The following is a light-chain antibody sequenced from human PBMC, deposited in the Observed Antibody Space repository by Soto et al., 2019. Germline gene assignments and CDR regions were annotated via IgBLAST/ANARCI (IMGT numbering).Light chain of an antibody. CDR1: QTISSW. J-gene: IGKJ1*01. CDR3: QHYNSYSEA. Sequence: DIQMTAPISTLSGSVGDRVTTTCRASQTISSWLAWYQQKPGKAPKLLIYKASTLKSGVPSRFSGSGSGTEFTLTISSLQPDDFATYYCQHYNSYSEAFGQGTKVDI. CDR2: KAS. V-gene: IGKV1-5*03.